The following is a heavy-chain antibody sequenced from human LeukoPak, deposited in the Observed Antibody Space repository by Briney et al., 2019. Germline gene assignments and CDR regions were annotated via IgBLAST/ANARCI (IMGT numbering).Heavy chain of an antibody. CDR2: INYSGST. CDR1: GGSFSSTTYY. Sequence: PSETLSLTCTVSGGSFSSTTYYWSWIRQPPGKGLEWIASINYSGSTYYNPSLKSRVTISVDTSKNQFSLKLSSVTAADTAVYYCARGYGSGSSQEAFSDYWGQGTLVTVSS. V-gene: IGHV4-39*07. J-gene: IGHJ4*02. CDR3: ARGYGSGSSQEAFSDY. D-gene: IGHD3-10*01.